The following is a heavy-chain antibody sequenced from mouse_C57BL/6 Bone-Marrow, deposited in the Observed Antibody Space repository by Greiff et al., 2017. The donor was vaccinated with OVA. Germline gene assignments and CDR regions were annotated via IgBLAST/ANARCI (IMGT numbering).Heavy chain of an antibody. D-gene: IGHD2-4*01. J-gene: IGHJ1*03. CDR3: ARSGDYDGYWYFDV. CDR2: IDPSDSYT. CDR1: GYTFTGYW. Sequence: QVQLQQPGAELVKPGASVKLSCKASGYTFTGYWMQWVKQRPGQGLEWIGEIDPSDSYTNYNQKFKGKATLTVDTSSSTAYMQLSSLTSEDSAVYYCARSGDYDGYWYFDVWGTGTTVTVSS. V-gene: IGHV1-50*01.